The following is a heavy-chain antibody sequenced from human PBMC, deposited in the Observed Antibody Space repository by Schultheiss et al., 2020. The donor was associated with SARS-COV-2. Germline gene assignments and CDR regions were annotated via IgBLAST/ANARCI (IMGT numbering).Heavy chain of an antibody. V-gene: IGHV4-4*07. CDR1: GGSFSGYY. Sequence: SQTLSLTCAVYGGSFSGYYWSWIRQPAGKGLEWIGRIYTSGSTNYNPSLKSRVTISVDTSKNQFSLKLSSVTAADTAVYYCATDHFGYWGQGTLVTVSS. CDR2: IYTSGST. CDR3: ATDHFGY. J-gene: IGHJ4*02.